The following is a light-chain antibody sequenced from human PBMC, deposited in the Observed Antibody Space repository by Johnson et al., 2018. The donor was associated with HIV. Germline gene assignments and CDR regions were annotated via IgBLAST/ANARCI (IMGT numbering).Light chain of an antibody. CDR2: ETN. V-gene: IGLV1-51*02. CDR1: SSNIGNNY. CDR3: GTWDSSLSAPYV. J-gene: IGLJ1*01. Sequence: QSVLSQPPSVSAAPGQKVTISCSGSSSNIGNNYVSWYQQLPGTAPKLLIYETNKRPSGIPDRFSGSKSGTSATLGIPGLHTGDEADYYCGTWDSSLSAPYVFGTGTKVTVL.